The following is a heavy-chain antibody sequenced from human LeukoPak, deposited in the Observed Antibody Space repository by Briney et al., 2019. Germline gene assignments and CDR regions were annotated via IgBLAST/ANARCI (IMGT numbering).Heavy chain of an antibody. J-gene: IGHJ4*02. CDR1: GFTFGDYA. V-gene: IGHV3-49*03. Sequence: PGRSLRLSCTASGFTFGDYAMSWFRQAPGKGLEWVGFIRSKAYGGTTEYAASVKGRFTISRDDSESIAYLQMNSLKTEDTAVYYCYYYDSSGYEPLDYWGQGTLVTVSS. CDR3: YYYDSSGYEPLDY. CDR2: IRSKAYGGTT. D-gene: IGHD3-22*01.